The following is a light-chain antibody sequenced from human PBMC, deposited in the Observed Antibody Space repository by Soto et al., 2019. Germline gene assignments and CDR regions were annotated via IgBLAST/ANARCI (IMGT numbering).Light chain of an antibody. V-gene: IGLV2-11*01. Sequence: QSALTQPRSVSGSPGQSVTISCTGTSSDVGGYNYVSWYQQHPGKAPKLMIYDVSKRPSGVPDRFSGSKSGNTASLTISGLQAEDEADYYCCSYASYGVFGGGTKLTVL. CDR2: DVS. CDR1: SSDVGGYNY. CDR3: CSYASYGV. J-gene: IGLJ2*01.